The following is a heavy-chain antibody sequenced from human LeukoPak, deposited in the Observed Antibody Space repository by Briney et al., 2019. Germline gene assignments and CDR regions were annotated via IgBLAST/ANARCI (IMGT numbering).Heavy chain of an antibody. V-gene: IGHV5-51*01. Sequence: GESLKISCKGSGYTFSNYWIAWVRQMPGKGLEWVAFVYPGSASDTRYSPSFQGQVTISADKSICTAYLEWSSLRASDTAIYYCARNHYYGAGTYFDLWGQGTMVTVSS. CDR1: GYTFSNYW. D-gene: IGHD3-10*01. J-gene: IGHJ3*01. CDR2: VYPGSASDT. CDR3: ARNHYYGAGTYFDL.